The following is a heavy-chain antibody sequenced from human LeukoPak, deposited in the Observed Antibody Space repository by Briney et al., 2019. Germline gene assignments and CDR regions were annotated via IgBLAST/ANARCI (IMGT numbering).Heavy chain of an antibody. J-gene: IGHJ4*02. V-gene: IGHV3-73*01. CDR3: TGRTDGSGSYFDY. CDR2: MRSKANTYAT. Sequence: ETLSLTCTVSGDSISSSSHCWGWIRQPPGKGLEWVGRMRSKANTYATAYAASVKGRFTISRDDSKNTAYLQMNSLKTEDTAVYYCTGRTDGSGSYFDYWGQGTLVTVSS. CDR1: GDSISSSSHC. D-gene: IGHD3-10*01.